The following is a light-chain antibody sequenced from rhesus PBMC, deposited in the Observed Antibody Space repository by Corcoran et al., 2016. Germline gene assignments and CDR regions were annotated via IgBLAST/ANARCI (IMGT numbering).Light chain of an antibody. CDR1: QGISTY. CDR3: LQYNSDPLT. Sequence: DIQMTQSPSSLSASVGDRVTITCRASQGISTYLNWYQKKPGKAPKRLIDAASSLESGVPSRFSGSGSGTDFTLTISSLQPEDFATYYCLQYNSDPLTFGGGTNVEIK. V-gene: IGKV1-43*02. CDR2: AAS. J-gene: IGKJ4*01.